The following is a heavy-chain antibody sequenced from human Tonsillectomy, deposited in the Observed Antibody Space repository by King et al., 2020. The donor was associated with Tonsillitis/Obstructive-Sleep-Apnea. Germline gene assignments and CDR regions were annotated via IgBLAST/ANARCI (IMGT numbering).Heavy chain of an antibody. V-gene: IGHV4-39*01. Sequence: QLQESGPGLVKPSETLSLTCTVSGGSISSSRYYWGWIRQPPGKGLEWIGTIYYSGSTYYNPSLNSRVTISVDTSANQFSLKLISVTATDTAVYYCARTQDSTSSSCFDPWGQGTLVTVSS. D-gene: IGHD6-6*01. CDR2: IYYSGST. CDR3: ARTQDSTSSSCFDP. J-gene: IGHJ5*01. CDR1: GGSISSSRYY.